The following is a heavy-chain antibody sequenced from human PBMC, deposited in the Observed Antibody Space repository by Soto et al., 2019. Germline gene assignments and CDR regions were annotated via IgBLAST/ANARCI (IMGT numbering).Heavy chain of an antibody. V-gene: IGHV3-49*04. CDR2: IRSKAYGGTT. Sequence: QAGGSLRFSCTASGFTFGDYAMSWVRQAPGKGLEWVGFIRSKAYGGTTEYAASVKGRFTISRDDSKSIAYLQMNSLKTEDTAVYYCTRELTGSSWYYYYYGMDVWGQGTTVTVSS. CDR1: GFTFGDYA. CDR3: TRELTGSSWYYYYYGMDV. J-gene: IGHJ6*02. D-gene: IGHD6-13*01.